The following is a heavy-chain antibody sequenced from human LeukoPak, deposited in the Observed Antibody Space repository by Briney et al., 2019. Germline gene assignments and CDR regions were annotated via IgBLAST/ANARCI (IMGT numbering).Heavy chain of an antibody. Sequence: QRGGSLRLSCATSGFSFSSYAMSWVRQAPGKGLEWVSAMSSSDDGRYYAASVRGRFTISRDTSRSTLYLQMNSLRAEDAAVYYCAKAPVTSCRGAFCYPFDYWGQGALVTVSS. CDR1: GFSFSSYA. V-gene: IGHV3-23*01. CDR2: MSSSDDGR. J-gene: IGHJ4*02. D-gene: IGHD2-15*01. CDR3: AKAPVTSCRGAFCYPFDY.